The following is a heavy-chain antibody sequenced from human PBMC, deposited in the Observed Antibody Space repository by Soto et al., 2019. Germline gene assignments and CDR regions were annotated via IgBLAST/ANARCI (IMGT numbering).Heavy chain of an antibody. CDR2: ISSSGSTI. J-gene: IGHJ6*02. CDR3: ARDPYCSSTSCYRNYGMDV. Sequence: QVQLVESGGGLVKPGGSLRLSCAASGFTFSDYYMSWIRQAPGKGLEWVSYISSSGSTIYYADSVKGRFTISRDNAKNSLYLQMNSLRAEDTAVYYCARDPYCSSTSCYRNYGMDVWGQGTTVTVSS. V-gene: IGHV3-11*01. D-gene: IGHD2-2*02. CDR1: GFTFSDYY.